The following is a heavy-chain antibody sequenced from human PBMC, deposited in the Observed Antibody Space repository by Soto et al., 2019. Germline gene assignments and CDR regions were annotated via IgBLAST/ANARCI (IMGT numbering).Heavy chain of an antibody. CDR2: IIPILGIA. CDR1: GGTFSSYT. J-gene: IGHJ6*03. CDR3: ARVHYGSGSYPYYYYMDV. Sequence: GASVKVSCKASGGTFSSYTISWVRQAPGQGLEWMGRIIPILGIANYAQKFQGRVTITADKSTSTAYMELSSLRSEDTAVYYCARVHYGSGSYPYYYYMDVWGKGTTVTVSS. V-gene: IGHV1-69*02. D-gene: IGHD3-10*01.